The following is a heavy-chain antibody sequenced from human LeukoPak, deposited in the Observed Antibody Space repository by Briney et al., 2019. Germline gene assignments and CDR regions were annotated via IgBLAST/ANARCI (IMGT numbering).Heavy chain of an antibody. J-gene: IGHJ5*02. CDR3: ARGRSSNWYKDWFDP. V-gene: IGHV4-61*02. D-gene: IGHD6-13*01. Sequence: SETLSLTCTVSGGSISSGSYYWSWIRQPAGKGLEWIGRIYTSGSTNYNPSLKSRVTISVDTSKNQFSLKLSSVTAADTAVYYCARGRSSNWYKDWFDPWGQGTLVTVSS. CDR2: IYTSGST. CDR1: GGSISSGSYY.